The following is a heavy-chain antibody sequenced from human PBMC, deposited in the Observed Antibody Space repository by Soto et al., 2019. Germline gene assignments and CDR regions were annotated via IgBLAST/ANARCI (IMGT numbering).Heavy chain of an antibody. V-gene: IGHV3-23*01. CDR3: TTIGYRSGSRYYGMDV. CDR1: GFTFRNYG. J-gene: IGHJ6*02. D-gene: IGHD3-10*01. CDR2: ISDTGSNT. Sequence: GGSLRLSCAASGFTFRNYGMSWVRQAPGMGLEWVSTISDTGSNTYHANSVKGRFTISRDNSKNTLYLQMNSMRAEDTAIYYCTTIGYRSGSRYYGMDVWGQGTTVTVSS.